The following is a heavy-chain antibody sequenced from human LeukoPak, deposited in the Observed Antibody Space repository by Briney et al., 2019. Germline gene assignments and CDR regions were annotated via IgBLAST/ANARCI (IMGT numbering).Heavy chain of an antibody. V-gene: IGHV4-4*07. CDR3: ARAYYDSWSGYYVYFDY. CDR2: IYTSGST. D-gene: IGHD3-3*01. CDR1: GGSISSYY. J-gene: IGHJ4*02. Sequence: SETLSLTCTVSGGSISSYYWSWIRQPAGKGLEWIGRIYTSGSTNYNPSLKSRVTMSVDTSKNQFSLKLSSVTAADTAVYYCARAYYDSWSGYYVYFDYWGQGTLVTVSS.